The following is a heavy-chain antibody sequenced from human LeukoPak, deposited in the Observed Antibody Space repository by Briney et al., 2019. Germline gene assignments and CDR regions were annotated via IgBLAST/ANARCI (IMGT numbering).Heavy chain of an antibody. CDR3: ARDLKPEFKIVGATNWFDP. CDR1: GYTFTSYY. CDR2: INPSGGST. J-gene: IGHJ5*02. Sequence: ASVKVSCKASGYTFTSYYMHWVRQAPGQGLGWMGIINPSGGSTSYAQKFQGRVTMTRDTSTSTVYMELSSLRSEDTAVYYCARDLKPEFKIVGATNWFDPWGQGTLVTVSS. D-gene: IGHD1-26*01. V-gene: IGHV1-46*01.